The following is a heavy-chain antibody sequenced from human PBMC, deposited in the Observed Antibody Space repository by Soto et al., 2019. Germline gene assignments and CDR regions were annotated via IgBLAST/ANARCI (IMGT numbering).Heavy chain of an antibody. Sequence: LRLSCVASGLTFNIFAFHWVRQAPGKGLEWLSVISYDGREIHYSESVKGRFTISRDSSTNTVYLEMSSLRYEDTAVYYCASDPLAVTGSFVDYWGQGTLVTVSS. J-gene: IGHJ4*02. CDR1: GLTFNIFA. D-gene: IGHD3-9*01. CDR3: ASDPLAVTGSFVDY. CDR2: ISYDGREI. V-gene: IGHV3-30-3*01.